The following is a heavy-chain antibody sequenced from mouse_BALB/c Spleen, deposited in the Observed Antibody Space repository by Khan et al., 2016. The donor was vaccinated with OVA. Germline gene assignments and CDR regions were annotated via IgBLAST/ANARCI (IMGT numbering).Heavy chain of an antibody. Sequence: EVKLLESGPCLVKPSQSLSLTCTVTGYSITSDYARNWIRQFPGNKLEWMGYISSSGSTNYNPALKSRFSITRDTSKNQFFLQLNYVTTEDTATYDCARDGSRYNYAMDYWGQGTSVTVSS. V-gene: IGHV3-2*02. D-gene: IGHD2-3*01. CDR1: GYSITSDYA. CDR3: ARDGSRYNYAMDY. J-gene: IGHJ4*01. CDR2: ISSSGST.